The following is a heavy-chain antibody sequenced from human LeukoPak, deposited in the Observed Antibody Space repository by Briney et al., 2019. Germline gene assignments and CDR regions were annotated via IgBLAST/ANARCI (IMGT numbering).Heavy chain of an antibody. D-gene: IGHD3-22*01. J-gene: IGHJ4*02. CDR1: GGSVSSGSYY. V-gene: IGHV4-61*01. CDR3: ARVYYDTSGYNFDY. CDR2: IYYSGST. Sequence: PPETLSLTCTVSGGSVSSGSYYWSWIRQPPGKGLEWIGYIYYSGSTNYNPSLKSRVTMSLDTSKNQFSLKLSSVTAADTAVYYCARVYYDTSGYNFDYWGQGILVTVSS.